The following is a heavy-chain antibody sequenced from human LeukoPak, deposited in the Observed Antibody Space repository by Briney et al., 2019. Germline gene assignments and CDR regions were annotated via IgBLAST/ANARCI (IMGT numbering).Heavy chain of an antibody. CDR2: INPNSGGT. D-gene: IGHD1-1*01. V-gene: IGHV1-2*02. CDR1: GYTFTGYY. CDR3: ARGNDGYYYYGMDV. Sequence: ASVKVSCKASGYTFTGYYMHWVRQAPGQGLEWMGWINPNSGGTNYAQKFQGRVTMTRDTSISTAYMELSRLRSDDTAVYYCARGNDGYYYYGMDVWGQGTTVTVSS. J-gene: IGHJ6*02.